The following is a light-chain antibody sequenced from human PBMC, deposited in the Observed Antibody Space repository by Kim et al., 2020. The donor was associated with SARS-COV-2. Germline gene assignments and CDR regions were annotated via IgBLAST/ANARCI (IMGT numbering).Light chain of an antibody. V-gene: IGKV1-39*01. Sequence: ASVGDRVTSTCRASQGISSYLNWYQQKPGRAPKLLIHVASSLQTGVPSRFSGSGSGTDFTLTISSLQPEDFATYYCQQTYSTPLTFGGGTKVDIK. CDR3: QQTYSTPLT. CDR2: VAS. J-gene: IGKJ4*01. CDR1: QGISSY.